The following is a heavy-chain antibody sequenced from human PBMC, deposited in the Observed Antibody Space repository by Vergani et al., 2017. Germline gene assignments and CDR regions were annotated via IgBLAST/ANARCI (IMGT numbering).Heavy chain of an antibody. J-gene: IGHJ5*02. CDR2: TRPHEDGA. CDR1: GLTLSSYG. CDR3: GKTQGTVVGTWWFDP. D-gene: IGHD1-7*01. V-gene: IGHV3-30*02. Sequence: VQLVESGGDFVQPGGSLTLSCSASGLTLSSYGVHWVRQAPGRGLESVTFTRPHEDGAFYSASVRGRFTVSRDNSKNTLYLEMNRLNVDDTAIYYCGKTQGTVVGTWWFDPWGQGTPVTVSS.